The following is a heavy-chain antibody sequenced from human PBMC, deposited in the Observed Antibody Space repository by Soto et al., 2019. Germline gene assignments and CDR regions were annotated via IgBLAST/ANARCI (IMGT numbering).Heavy chain of an antibody. CDR1: GGFISPYY. CDR3: ARLHTEMVPRGVRHQYYFDY. Sequence: QVQLQESGPRLVKPSETLSLTCTVSGGFISPYYWSWIRQPPGKGLDWIGYIHYTGRTSYNPSLKGRVTISVDTSQSQFSLKLSSVTAADTAVYYCARLHTEMVPRGVRHQYYFDYWGQGSLVTVSS. V-gene: IGHV4-59*01. J-gene: IGHJ4*02. CDR2: IHYTGRT. D-gene: IGHD3-10*01.